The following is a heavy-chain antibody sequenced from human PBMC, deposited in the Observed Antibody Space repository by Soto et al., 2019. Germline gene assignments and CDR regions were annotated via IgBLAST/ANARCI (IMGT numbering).Heavy chain of an antibody. CDR1: GFTLGASN. Sequence: PGGSLRLSCAASGFTLGASNLQWGRQASGKGLEWLGRIGSKGETYATTYAASVKGRFTISRDNSKNTLYLQMNSLRAEDTALYYCAQGHGSASYPNNFPYWGQGT. V-gene: IGHV3-73*01. J-gene: IGHJ4*02. CDR2: IGSKGETYAT. CDR3: AQGHGSASYPNNFPY. D-gene: IGHD3-10*01.